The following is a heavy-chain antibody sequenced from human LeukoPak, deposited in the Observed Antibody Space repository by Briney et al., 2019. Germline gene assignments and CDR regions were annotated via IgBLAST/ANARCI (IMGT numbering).Heavy chain of an antibody. CDR1: GYTFTSYG. CDR2: ISAYNGNT. J-gene: IGHJ6*03. CDR3: ARVEREGYYYYYYMDV. Sequence: ASVKVSCKASGYTFTSYGISWVRQAPGQGLEWMGWISAYNGNTNYAQKLQGRVTMTTDTSTSTAYMELGSLRSDDTAVYYCARVEREGYYYYYYMDVWGKGTTVTVSS. D-gene: IGHD1-1*01. V-gene: IGHV1-18*01.